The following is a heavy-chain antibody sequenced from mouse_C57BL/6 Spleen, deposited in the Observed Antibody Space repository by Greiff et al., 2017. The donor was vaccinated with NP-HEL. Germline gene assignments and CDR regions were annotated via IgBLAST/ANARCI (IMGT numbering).Heavy chain of an antibody. Sequence: EVKLMESGPGLVKPSQSLSLTCSVTGYSITSGYYWNWIRQFPGNKLEWMGYISYDGSNNYNPSLKNRISITRDTSKNQFFLKLNSVTTEDTATYYCARDPSVVAPYWYFDVWGTGTTVTVSS. CDR2: ISYDGSN. CDR3: ARDPSVVAPYWYFDV. V-gene: IGHV3-6*01. D-gene: IGHD1-1*01. CDR1: GYSITSGYY. J-gene: IGHJ1*03.